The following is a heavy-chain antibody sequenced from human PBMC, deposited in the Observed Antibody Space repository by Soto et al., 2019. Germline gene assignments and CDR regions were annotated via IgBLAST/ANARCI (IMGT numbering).Heavy chain of an antibody. V-gene: IGHV6-1*01. D-gene: IGHD6-13*01. CDR2: TYYRSKWYN. CDR1: GDSVSSSSVT. Sequence: PSQTLSLTCAISGDSVSSSSVTWNWIRQSPSRGLEWLGRTYYRSKWYNDYAESVKSRITINPDTSKNQFSLHLISVTDADTAVYYCARGETQQQRDYWGQGTLVTVSS. CDR3: ARGETQQQRDY. J-gene: IGHJ4*02.